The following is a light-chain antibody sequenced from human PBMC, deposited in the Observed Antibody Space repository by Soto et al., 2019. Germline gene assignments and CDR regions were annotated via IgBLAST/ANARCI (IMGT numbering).Light chain of an antibody. Sequence: ELVLTQSPVTLSLSPGERATLSCRASQTVRNELAWYQQKPGQAPRLLIYDASNRATGIPARFSGSGSGTDFSLTISSQEPEDFDSYYCQQRASWPITCGQGTRLEIK. J-gene: IGKJ5*01. CDR1: QTVRNE. V-gene: IGKV3-11*01. CDR2: DAS. CDR3: QQRASWPIT.